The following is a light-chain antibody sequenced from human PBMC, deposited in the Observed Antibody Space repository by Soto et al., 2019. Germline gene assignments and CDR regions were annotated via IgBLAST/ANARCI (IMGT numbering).Light chain of an antibody. CDR3: QHRATWPPYVT. V-gene: IGKV3-11*01. CDR1: QSVGTF. Sequence: EVVLTQSPATLSLSPRARATLSCRASQSVGTFLSWYQQKPGQAPRLLIYDVSNRATGVPARFGGSGSGTDFTLTIMKLEPEDFAVYYCQHRATWPPYVTFGGGTKV. J-gene: IGKJ4*01. CDR2: DVS.